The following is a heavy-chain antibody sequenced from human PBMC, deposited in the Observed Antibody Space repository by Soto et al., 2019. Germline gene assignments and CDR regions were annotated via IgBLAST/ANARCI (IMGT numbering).Heavy chain of an antibody. D-gene: IGHD2-2*01. CDR2: IIPIFGTA. J-gene: IGHJ5*02. CDR3: ARDFCSSTSCRKRWFDP. Sequence: GASVKVSCKASGGTFSSYAISWVRQAPGQGLEWMGGIIPIFGTANYAQKFQGRVTITADESTSTAYMELSSLRSEDTAVYYCARDFCSSTSCRKRWFDPWGQGTLVTVYS. V-gene: IGHV1-69*13. CDR1: GGTFSSYA.